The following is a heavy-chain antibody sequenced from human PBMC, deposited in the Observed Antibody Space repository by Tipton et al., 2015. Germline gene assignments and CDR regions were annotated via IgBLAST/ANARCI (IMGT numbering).Heavy chain of an antibody. CDR2: ISGRIGST. Sequence: SLRLSCAASGFTLRDFAMSWVRQAPGKGLEWVSLISGRIGSTDYADSVTGRFTVSRDNSNNTLFLQMNSLRAEDTAIYYCARADYYSSEGGMDVWGQGTTVTVSS. J-gene: IGHJ6*02. CDR3: ARADYYSSEGGMDV. CDR1: GFTLRDFA. D-gene: IGHD3-10*01. V-gene: IGHV3-23*01.